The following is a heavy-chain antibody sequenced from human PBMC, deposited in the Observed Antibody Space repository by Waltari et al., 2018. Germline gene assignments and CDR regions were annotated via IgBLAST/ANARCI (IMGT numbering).Heavy chain of an antibody. D-gene: IGHD1-26*01. Sequence: EAQLVESGGGLIQPGGSLRLSCPASGLIVTSYTLTWVRQAPGKGLEWVSVIYSSGDAYYTDSVMGRFTISRDISRNVLYLQMNSLRVEDTAMYFCARRSGSYLDHWGQGTLVTVSS. CDR1: GLIVTSYT. V-gene: IGHV3-53*01. CDR2: IYSSGDA. CDR3: ARRSGSYLDH. J-gene: IGHJ4*02.